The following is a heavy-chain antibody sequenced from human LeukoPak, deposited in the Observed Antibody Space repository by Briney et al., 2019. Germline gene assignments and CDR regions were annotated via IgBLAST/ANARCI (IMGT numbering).Heavy chain of an antibody. V-gene: IGHV4-34*01. CDR1: GGSFSGYY. Sequence: SENLSFTCAVYGGSFSGYYWSWIRQPPGKGLEWIGEINHSGSTNYNPSLKSRVTISVDTSKNQFSLKLSSVTAADTAVYYCARVTGERNRRIAAAGTGRWFDPWGQGTLVTVSS. J-gene: IGHJ5*02. CDR2: INHSGST. CDR3: ARVTGERNRRIAAAGTGRWFDP. D-gene: IGHD6-13*01.